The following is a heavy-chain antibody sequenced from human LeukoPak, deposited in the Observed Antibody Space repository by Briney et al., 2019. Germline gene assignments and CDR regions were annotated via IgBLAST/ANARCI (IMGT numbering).Heavy chain of an antibody. CDR2: IYSGGGT. Sequence: GGSLRLSCAASGFTVSTNYMSWVRQAPGNGLEWVSLIYSGGGTYYADSVKGRFTISRDNSRSTLSLQMNSLRVDDTAVYYCARGFRSVTTWGYFDYWGQGALVTVSS. J-gene: IGHJ4*02. D-gene: IGHD4-17*01. V-gene: IGHV3-66*01. CDR1: GFTVSTNY. CDR3: ARGFRSVTTWGYFDY.